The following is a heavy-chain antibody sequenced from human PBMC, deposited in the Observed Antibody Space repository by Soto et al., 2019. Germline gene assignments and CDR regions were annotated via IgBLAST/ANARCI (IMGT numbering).Heavy chain of an antibody. CDR2: IYYSGST. CDR1: GGSISSSSYY. Sequence: PETLSLSYTVSGGSISSSSYYWGWIRQPPGKGLEWIGSIYYSGSTYYNPSLKSRVTISVDTSKNQFSLKLSSVTAADTAVYYCATLWFGESPYWGQGTLVTVS. V-gene: IGHV4-39*01. J-gene: IGHJ4*02. CDR3: ATLWFGESPY. D-gene: IGHD3-10*01.